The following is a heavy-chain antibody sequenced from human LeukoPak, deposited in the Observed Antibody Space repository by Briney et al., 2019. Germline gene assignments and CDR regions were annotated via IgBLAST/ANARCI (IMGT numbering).Heavy chain of an antibody. V-gene: IGHV1-18*01. J-gene: IGHJ4*02. Sequence: ASVKVSCKASGYTFTRYGSSWVRQAPGQGLEWMGWISAYNGNTNYAQKLQGRVTMTTDTSTSPAYMEMRSLRSDDTAVYYCARGPTSGRYSSGYYGTGFDYWGQGTLVTVSS. CDR2: ISAYNGNT. D-gene: IGHD3-22*01. CDR1: GYTFTRYG. CDR3: ARGPTSGRYSSGYYGTGFDY.